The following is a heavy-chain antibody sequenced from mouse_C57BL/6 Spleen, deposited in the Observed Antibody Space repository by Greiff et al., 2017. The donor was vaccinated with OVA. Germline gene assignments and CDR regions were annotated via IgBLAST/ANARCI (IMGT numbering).Heavy chain of an antibody. CDR3: ARDPFITTVVEDV. V-gene: IGHV5-6*01. CDR1: GFTFSSYG. CDR2: LSSGGSYT. D-gene: IGHD1-1*01. Sequence: EVHLVESGGDLVKPGGSLKLSCAASGFTFSSYGMSWVRQTPDKRLEWVATLSSGGSYTYYPDSVKGRFTISRDNAKNTLYLQMSRLKSEDTAMYYCARDPFITTVVEDVWGTGTTVTVSS. J-gene: IGHJ1*03.